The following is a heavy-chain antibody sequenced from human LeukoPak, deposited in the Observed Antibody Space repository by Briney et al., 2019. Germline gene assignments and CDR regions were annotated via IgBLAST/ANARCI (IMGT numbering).Heavy chain of an antibody. CDR3: ARYNWNDVRWFDP. CDR2: TYYRSKWYN. Sequence: SQTLSLTCAISGDIVSSNSVAWNWIRQSPSRGLEWLGRTYYRSKWYNDYAASVKSRITINADTSKNEFSLQLSSVTPEDTAVYYCARYNWNDVRWFDPWGQGILVTVSS. J-gene: IGHJ5*02. V-gene: IGHV6-1*01. D-gene: IGHD1-1*01. CDR1: GDIVSSNSVA.